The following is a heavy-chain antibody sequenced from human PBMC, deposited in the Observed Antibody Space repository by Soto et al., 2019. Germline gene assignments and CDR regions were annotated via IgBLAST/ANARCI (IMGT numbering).Heavy chain of an antibody. CDR3: AKDLVPSRSYYYYGMDV. V-gene: IGHV3-53*01. CDR2: IYTAGGT. Sequence: GGSLRLSCAASGFTVSNTYMTWVRQPPGKGLECVSVIYTAGGTNYADSVKGRFTISRDNSKNTLYLQMNSLRAEDTAVYYCAKDLVPSRSYYYYGMDVWGQGTTVTVSS. CDR1: GFTVSNTY. J-gene: IGHJ6*02.